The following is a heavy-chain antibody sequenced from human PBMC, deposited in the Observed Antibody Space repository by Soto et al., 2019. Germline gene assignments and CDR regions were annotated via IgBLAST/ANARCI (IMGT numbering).Heavy chain of an antibody. J-gene: IGHJ4*02. V-gene: IGHV3-23*01. D-gene: IGHD3-22*01. CDR3: AKDAEYYYDSSGYYDYFDY. CDR2: FSSGGGGT. Sequence: GSLRLSCTASGFTFSNYAMSWVRQAPGKGLEWVSTFSSGGGGTYYADSVKGRFTISRDNSKNTLSLQMNSLRAEDTAVYYCAKDAEYYYDSSGYYDYFDYWGQGTLVTVSS. CDR1: GFTFSNYA.